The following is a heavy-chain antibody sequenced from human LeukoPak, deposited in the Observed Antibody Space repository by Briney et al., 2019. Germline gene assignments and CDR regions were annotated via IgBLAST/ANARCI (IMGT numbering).Heavy chain of an antibody. J-gene: IGHJ6*03. CDR3: ARLVHYYDFWSGYALGYYYYCMDV. CDR1: GGSISSYY. V-gene: IGHV4-4*09. CDR2: IYTSGST. D-gene: IGHD3-3*01. Sequence: SVTLSLTCTVSGGSISSYYWSWIRHPPGKGLELIGYIYTSGSTNYNPSLKSRVTISVDTSKNQFSLKLSSVTAADTAVYYCARLVHYYDFWSGYALGYYYYCMDVWGKGTTVTVSS.